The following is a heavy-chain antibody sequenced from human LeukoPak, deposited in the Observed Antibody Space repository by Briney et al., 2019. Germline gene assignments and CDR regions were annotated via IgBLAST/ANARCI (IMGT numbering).Heavy chain of an antibody. J-gene: IGHJ4*02. CDR1: GFTFSSYA. Sequence: PGGSLRLSCAASGFTFSSYAMSWVRQAPGKGLEWVSAIRGSGGSTYYADSVKGRFTISRDNSKNTLYLQMNSLRAEDTAVYYCAKGSGYYFLYFDYWGQGTLVTVSS. CDR2: IRGSGGST. V-gene: IGHV3-23*01. CDR3: AKGSGYYFLYFDY. D-gene: IGHD3-22*01.